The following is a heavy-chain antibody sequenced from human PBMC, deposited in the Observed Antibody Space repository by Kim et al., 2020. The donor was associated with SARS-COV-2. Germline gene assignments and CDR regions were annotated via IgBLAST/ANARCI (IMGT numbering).Heavy chain of an antibody. Sequence: TKYSQTFQGRVTMTRDTAATTAYMELSSLRSEDTAVYYCARGIAVAATIDYWGQGTLVTVSS. V-gene: IGHV1-3*01. J-gene: IGHJ4*02. CDR3: ARGIAVAATIDY. CDR2: T. D-gene: IGHD6-13*01.